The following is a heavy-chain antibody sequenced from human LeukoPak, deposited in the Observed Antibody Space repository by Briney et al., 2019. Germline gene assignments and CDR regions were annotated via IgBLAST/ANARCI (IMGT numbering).Heavy chain of an antibody. Sequence: SETLSLTCTVSGGSISSCYWSWIRQPPGKGLEWIGYIYYSGSTNYNPSLKSRVTISVDTSKNQFSLKLSSVTAADTAVYYCARVVPAAMSTQIYYYGMDVWGQGTTVTVSS. D-gene: IGHD2-2*01. J-gene: IGHJ6*02. CDR3: ARVVPAAMSTQIYYYGMDV. CDR1: GGSISSCY. V-gene: IGHV4-59*01. CDR2: IYYSGST.